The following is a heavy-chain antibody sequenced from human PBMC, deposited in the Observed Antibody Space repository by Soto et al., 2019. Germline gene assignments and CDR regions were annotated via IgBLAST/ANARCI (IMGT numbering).Heavy chain of an antibody. Sequence: QVQLQQWGAGLLKPSETLSLTCAVYGGSFSGYYWSWIRQPPGKGLEWIGEINHSGSTNYNPFLKSRVTISVDTSKNQFSLKLSSVTAADTAVYYCASIKPDYGEGGGLFDYWGQGTLVTVSS. CDR1: GGSFSGYY. D-gene: IGHD4-17*01. CDR2: INHSGST. J-gene: IGHJ4*02. CDR3: ASIKPDYGEGGGLFDY. V-gene: IGHV4-34*01.